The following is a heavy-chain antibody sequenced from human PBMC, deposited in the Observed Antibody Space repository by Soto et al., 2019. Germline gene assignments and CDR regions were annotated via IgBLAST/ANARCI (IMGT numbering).Heavy chain of an antibody. Sequence: ASVKVSCKASGYTFTSYYMHWVRQAPGQGLEWMGIINPSGGSTSYAQKFQGRVTMTRDTSTSTVYMELSSLRSEDTAVYYCARDLNPPVDYYDSSGYYMVSWFDPWGQGTRVTVSS. D-gene: IGHD3-22*01. CDR2: INPSGGST. J-gene: IGHJ5*02. CDR3: ARDLNPPVDYYDSSGYYMVSWFDP. V-gene: IGHV1-46*01. CDR1: GYTFTSYY.